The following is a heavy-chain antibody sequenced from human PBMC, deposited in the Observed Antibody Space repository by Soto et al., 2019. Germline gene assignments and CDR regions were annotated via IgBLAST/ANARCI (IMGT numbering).Heavy chain of an antibody. CDR3: ASPRGGTTGYYYGMDV. Sequence: ASVKVSCKASGYTFTSYGISWVRQAPGQGLEWMGWISAYNGNTNYAQKLQGRVTMTTDTSTSTAYMELRSLRSDDTAVYYCASPRGGTTGYYYGMDVWGQGTTVTVSS. CDR1: GYTFTSYG. V-gene: IGHV1-18*01. D-gene: IGHD4-17*01. CDR2: ISAYNGNT. J-gene: IGHJ6*02.